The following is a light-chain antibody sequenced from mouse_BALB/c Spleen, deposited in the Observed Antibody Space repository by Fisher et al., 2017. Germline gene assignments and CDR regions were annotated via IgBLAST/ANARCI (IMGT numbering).Light chain of an antibody. V-gene: IGKV4-80*01. J-gene: IGKJ2*01. Sequence: IVLTQSPAIMSASLGEEITLTCSASSSVSYMHWFQQKPGTSPKPLIHRTSNLASGVPARFSGSGSGTSYSLTISSVEAEDAADYYCHQWSSYHTFGGGTKLEIK. CDR1: SSVSY. CDR3: HQWSSYHT. CDR2: RTS.